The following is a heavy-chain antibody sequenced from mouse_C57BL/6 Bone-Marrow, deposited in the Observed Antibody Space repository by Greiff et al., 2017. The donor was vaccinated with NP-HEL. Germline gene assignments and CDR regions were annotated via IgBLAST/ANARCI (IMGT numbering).Heavy chain of an antibody. CDR1: GFTFSSYA. D-gene: IGHD1-1*01. V-gene: IGHV5-4*03. Sequence: EVKLMESGGGLVKPGGSLKLSCAASGFTFSSYAMSWVRQTPEKRLEWVATISDGGSYTYYPDNVKGRFTISRDNAKNNLYLQMSHLKSEDTAMYYCARRTITTVVFDYWGQGTTLTVSS. CDR3: ARRTITTVVFDY. CDR2: ISDGGSYT. J-gene: IGHJ2*01.